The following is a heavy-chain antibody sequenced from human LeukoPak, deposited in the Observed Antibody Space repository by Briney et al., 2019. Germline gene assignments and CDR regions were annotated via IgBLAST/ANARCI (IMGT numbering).Heavy chain of an antibody. CDR1: GFTFSSYA. D-gene: IGHD2-8*01. Sequence: TGGSLRLSCAASGFTFSSYAMSWVRQAPGKGLECISGFSGSGGSTYYADSVKGRFTISRDNAKNTLYLQMNSLRAEDTAVYYCARDRVRCTNGVCYTMAYWGQGTLVTVSS. CDR2: FSGSGGST. V-gene: IGHV3-23*01. CDR3: ARDRVRCTNGVCYTMAY. J-gene: IGHJ4*02.